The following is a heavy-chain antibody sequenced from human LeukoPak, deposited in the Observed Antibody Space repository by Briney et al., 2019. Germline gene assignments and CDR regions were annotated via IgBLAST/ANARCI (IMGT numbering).Heavy chain of an antibody. CDR1: GDSISSSNW. D-gene: IGHD6-13*01. CDR2: IYHSGST. CDR3: ARYIAAAQNYCFDY. V-gene: IGHV4-4*02. J-gene: IGHJ4*02. Sequence: SGTLSLTCAVSGDSISSSNWWSWVRQPPGKGLEWIGEIYHSGSTNYNPSLKSRVTISVDKPKNQFSLDLNSVTAADTAVYYCARYIAAAQNYCFDYWGQGTLVTVSS.